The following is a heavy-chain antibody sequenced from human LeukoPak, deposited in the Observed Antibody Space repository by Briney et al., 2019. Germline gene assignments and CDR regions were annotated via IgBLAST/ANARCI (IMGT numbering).Heavy chain of an antibody. CDR3: AAVWFGEFNFQH. CDR2: IYDGGST. V-gene: IGHV4-38-2*02. Sequence: PSETLSLTCTVSGYSFSSGYYWGWLRPPPGKGLGWIGSIYDGGSTYYNSSIRSRVTISVNTSKNQFSLKLSSVTAADTAVYSCAAVWFGEFNFQHGGRGTLVTVSA. D-gene: IGHD3-10*01. CDR1: GYSFSSGYY. J-gene: IGHJ1*01.